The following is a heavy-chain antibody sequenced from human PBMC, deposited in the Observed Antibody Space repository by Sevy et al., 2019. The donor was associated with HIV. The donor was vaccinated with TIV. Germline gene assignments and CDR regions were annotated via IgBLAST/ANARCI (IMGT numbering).Heavy chain of an antibody. D-gene: IGHD2-15*01. CDR3: AREAIVSPDAFDI. CDR1: GFTFSSYD. Sequence: GGSLRLSCAGSGFTFSSYDMNWVRQAPGKGLEWISKISSSGSSIYYADSVKGRFTIARDNAKNSLNLQMNSLRAEDTAVYYCAREAIVSPDAFDIWGQGTMVTVSS. V-gene: IGHV3-48*03. CDR2: ISSSGSSI. J-gene: IGHJ3*02.